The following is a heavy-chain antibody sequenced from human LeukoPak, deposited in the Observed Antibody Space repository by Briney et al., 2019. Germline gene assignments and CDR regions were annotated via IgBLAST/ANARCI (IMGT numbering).Heavy chain of an antibody. CDR3: ARGPRGREVGIAV. CDR1: GGSFSGYY. Sequence: PSETLSLTCAVYGGSFSGYYWTWIRQPPGKGLEWIGEINHTGSTNNNPSLKSRVTISVDTSKNQFSLKLSSVTAADTAVYYCARGPRGREVGIAVWGQGTLVTVSS. V-gene: IGHV4-34*01. CDR2: INHTGST. D-gene: IGHD6-19*01. J-gene: IGHJ4*02.